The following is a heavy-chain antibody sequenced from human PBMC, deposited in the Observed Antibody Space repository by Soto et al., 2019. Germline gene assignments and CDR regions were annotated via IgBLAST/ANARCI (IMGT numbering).Heavy chain of an antibody. V-gene: IGHV3-74*01. CDR3: ARVMQYNGGWPFY. CDR2: INSDGSTT. J-gene: IGHJ4*02. CDR1: GFRFSSYW. Sequence: GGSLRLSCAASGFRFSSYWMHWVRQAPGKGLVWVSRINSDGSTTNYADSVKGRFTISRDNAKNTLFLQMNSLTVEDSAVYYCARVMQYNGGWPFYWGQGTRVTVSS. D-gene: IGHD1-20*01.